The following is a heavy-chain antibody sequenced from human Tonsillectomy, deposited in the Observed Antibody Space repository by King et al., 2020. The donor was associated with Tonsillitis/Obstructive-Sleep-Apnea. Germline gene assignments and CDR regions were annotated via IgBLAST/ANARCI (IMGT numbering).Heavy chain of an antibody. Sequence: VQLQQWGAGLLKPSETLSLTCAVSGGSFSGYYWSCIRQPPGKGLEWIGVINHRGSTNYNPSFKSRGTISVDTSKNQFSLKLSYVTAADTAVYYCAREDIVVVPAARGDAFDIWGQGTMVTVSS. D-gene: IGHD2-2*01. J-gene: IGHJ3*02. V-gene: IGHV4-34*01. CDR1: GGSFSGYY. CDR2: INHRGST. CDR3: AREDIVVVPAARGDAFDI.